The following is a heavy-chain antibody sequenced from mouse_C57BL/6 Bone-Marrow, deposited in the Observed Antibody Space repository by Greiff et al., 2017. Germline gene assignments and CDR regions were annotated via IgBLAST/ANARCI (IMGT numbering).Heavy chain of an antibody. CDR3: TRGSDSISNWDEAWFAY. J-gene: IGHJ3*01. Sequence: VQLQQSGTVLARPGASVKMSCKTSGYTFTSYWMHWVKQRPGQGLEWIGDIYPGNSDTSYNQKFKGKAKLTAVTSASTAYMVLCSLTNEDSAVYFCTRGSDSISNWDEAWFAYWGQGTLVTVSA. D-gene: IGHD4-1*02. CDR1: GYTFTSYW. V-gene: IGHV1-5*01. CDR2: IYPGNSDT.